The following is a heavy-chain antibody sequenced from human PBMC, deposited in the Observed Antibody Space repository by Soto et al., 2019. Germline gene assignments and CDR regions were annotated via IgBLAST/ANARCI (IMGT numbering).Heavy chain of an antibody. D-gene: IGHD5-18*01. J-gene: IGHJ4*02. Sequence: QSGGSLRLSCAASGFTFSSYAMHWVRQAPGKGLEWVAVISYDGSNKYYADSVKGRFTISRDNSKNTLYLQMNSLRAEDTAVYYCARDHGPAGARTSGYSYGYYIDYWGQGTLVTVSS. V-gene: IGHV3-30-3*01. CDR3: ARDHGPAGARTSGYSYGYYIDY. CDR2: ISYDGSNK. CDR1: GFTFSSYA.